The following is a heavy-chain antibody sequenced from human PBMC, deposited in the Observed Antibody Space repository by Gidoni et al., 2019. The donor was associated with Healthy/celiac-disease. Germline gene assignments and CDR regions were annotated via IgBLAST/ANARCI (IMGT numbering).Heavy chain of an antibody. CDR2: ISSSGSTI. CDR3: ARDSGYDPNDAFDI. D-gene: IGHD5-12*01. Sequence: EVQLVESGGGLVQPGGSLRLSCAASGFTCSSYEMNWVRQAQGKGLEWVSYISSSGSTIYYADSVKGRFTISRDNAKNSLYLQMNSLRAEDTAVYYCARDSGYDPNDAFDIWGQGTMVTVSS. V-gene: IGHV3-48*03. CDR1: GFTCSSYE. J-gene: IGHJ3*02.